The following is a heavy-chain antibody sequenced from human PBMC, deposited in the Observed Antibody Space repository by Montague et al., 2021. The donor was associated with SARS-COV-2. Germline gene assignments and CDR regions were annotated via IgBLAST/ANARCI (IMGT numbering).Heavy chain of an antibody. CDR3: AKAALGSSSYFDY. J-gene: IGHJ4*02. CDR2: ISGSVGRT. CDR1: EFTFSSYA. D-gene: IGHD6-13*01. Sequence: SLRLSCAASEFTFSSYAMSLFRQAPVKGLEWVSAISGSVGRTYYPDSVKGRFTLSRDNSKNTLYLQMNSLRAEDTAVYYCAKAALGSSSYFDYWGQGTLVTVSS. V-gene: IGHV3-23*01.